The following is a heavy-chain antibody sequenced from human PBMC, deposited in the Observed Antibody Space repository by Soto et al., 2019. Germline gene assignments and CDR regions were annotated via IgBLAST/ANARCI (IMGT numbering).Heavy chain of an antibody. CDR1: GFTFSSYA. Sequence: GGSLRLSCAASGFTFSSYAMSWVRQAPGKGLEWVSAISGSGGSTYYADSVKGRFTISRDNSKNTLYLQMNSLRAEDTAVYYCAKDIDYDYVWGSYRPFGAFDIWGQGTMVTVSS. D-gene: IGHD3-16*02. J-gene: IGHJ3*02. CDR2: ISGSGGST. V-gene: IGHV3-23*01. CDR3: AKDIDYDYVWGSYRPFGAFDI.